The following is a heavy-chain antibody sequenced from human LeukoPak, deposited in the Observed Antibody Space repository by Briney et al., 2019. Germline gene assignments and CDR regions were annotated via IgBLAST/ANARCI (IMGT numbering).Heavy chain of an antibody. J-gene: IGHJ4*02. D-gene: IGHD3-22*01. Sequence: GGSLRLSCAASGFTFSNYNMNWVRQAPGKGLEWVSSIRSSTTYVYYADSVKGRFTISRDNAKNSLYLQMNSLRAEDTAVYYCARDSHTMIVGRQKRGLDYWGQGTLVTVSS. V-gene: IGHV3-21*01. CDR1: GFTFSNYN. CDR2: IRSSTTYV. CDR3: ARDSHTMIVGRQKRGLDY.